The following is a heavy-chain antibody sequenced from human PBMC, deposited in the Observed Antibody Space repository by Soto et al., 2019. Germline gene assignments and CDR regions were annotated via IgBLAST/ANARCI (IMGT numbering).Heavy chain of an antibody. V-gene: IGHV1-69*02. CDR3: ASRYDSSDY. J-gene: IGHJ4*02. Sequence: QVQLVQSGAEVKKPGSSVKVSCKASGGTFSIYTISWVRQAPGQGLEWMGRIIPILGLANYAQKFQGRVTITADKSTSTAYMELNSLRSEDTAVYYCASRYDSSDYWGQGTLVTVSS. D-gene: IGHD3-22*01. CDR1: GGTFSIYT. CDR2: IIPILGLA.